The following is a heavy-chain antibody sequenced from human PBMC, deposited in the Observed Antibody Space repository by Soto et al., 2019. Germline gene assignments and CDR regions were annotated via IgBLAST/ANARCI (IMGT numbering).Heavy chain of an antibody. J-gene: IGHJ5*02. CDR1: GFTFSSYA. CDR2: ISGSGGST. CDR3: AKGTGYGSSSCWFDP. Sequence: EVQLLESGGGLVQPGGSLRLSCAASGFTFSSYAMSWVRQAPGKGLEWVSAISGSGGSTYYADSVKGRFTISRDNSKNTLYLQMNSLSAEDTAVYYCAKGTGYGSSSCWFDPWGQGTLVTVSS. V-gene: IGHV3-23*01. D-gene: IGHD6-6*01.